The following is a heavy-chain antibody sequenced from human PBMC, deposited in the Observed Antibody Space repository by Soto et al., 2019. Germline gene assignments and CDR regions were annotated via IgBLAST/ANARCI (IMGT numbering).Heavy chain of an antibody. CDR2: ISAYNGNT. Sequence: GASVKVSCKASGYTFTSYYMHWVRQAPGQGLEWMGWISAYNGNTNYAQKLQGRVTMTTDTSTSTAYMELRSLRSDDTAVYYCARGGYSGYDPLYYYGMDVWGQGTTVTVS. V-gene: IGHV1-18*04. D-gene: IGHD5-12*01. CDR1: GYTFTSYY. CDR3: ARGGYSGYDPLYYYGMDV. J-gene: IGHJ6*02.